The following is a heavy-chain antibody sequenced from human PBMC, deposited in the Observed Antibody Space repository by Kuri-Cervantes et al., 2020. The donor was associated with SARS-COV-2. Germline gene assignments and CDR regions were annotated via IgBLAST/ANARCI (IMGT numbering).Heavy chain of an antibody. D-gene: IGHD3-22*01. Sequence: ASVKVSCKASGYTFTSYDISWVRQATGQGLEWMGWMNPNSGNTGYAQKFQGRVTMTRNTSISTACMELSSLRSEDTAVYYCARPFWDSSGYTWFDPWGQGTLVTVSS. J-gene: IGHJ5*02. CDR3: ARPFWDSSGYTWFDP. CDR1: GYTFTSYD. V-gene: IGHV1-8*01. CDR2: MNPNSGNT.